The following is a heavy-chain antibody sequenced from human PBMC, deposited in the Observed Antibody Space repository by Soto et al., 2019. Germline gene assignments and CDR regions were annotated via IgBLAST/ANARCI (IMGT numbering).Heavy chain of an antibody. D-gene: IGHD5-18*01. CDR2: IIPIFGTA. CDR1: GGTFSSYA. CDR3: ARDPGYSYGYGYYYGMDV. V-gene: IGHV1-69*13. Sequence: SVKVSCKASGGTFSSYAISWVRQAPGEGLEWMGGIIPIFGTANYAQKFQGRVTITADESTSTAYMELSSLRSEDTAVYYCARDPGYSYGYGYYYGMDVWGQGTTVTVSS. J-gene: IGHJ6*02.